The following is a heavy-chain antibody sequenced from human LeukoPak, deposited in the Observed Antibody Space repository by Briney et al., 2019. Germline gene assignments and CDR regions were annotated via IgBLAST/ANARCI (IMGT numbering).Heavy chain of an antibody. J-gene: IGHJ4*02. V-gene: IGHV3-23*01. Sequence: GGSLRLSCAASGFTFSDYYMSWICQAPGKGLECVSTINGNGDSTYYADSVKGRFTISRDNSKNTLYLQMNSLRAEDTAVYYCASGSSSWAYYFDYWGQGTLVTVSS. CDR2: INGNGDST. CDR1: GFTFSDYY. D-gene: IGHD6-13*01. CDR3: ASGSSSWAYYFDY.